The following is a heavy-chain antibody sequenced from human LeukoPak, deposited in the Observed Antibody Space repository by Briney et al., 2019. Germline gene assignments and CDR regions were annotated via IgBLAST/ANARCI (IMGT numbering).Heavy chain of an antibody. CDR2: ISGSGGST. D-gene: IGHD6-19*01. V-gene: IGHV3-23*01. CDR3: AKDSYSSGWSIDY. Sequence: PGGSLRLSCAASGFTFSTYAMSWVRQAPGKGLEWVSAISGSGGSTYYADSVKGRFTISRDNSKNTLYLQMNSLRAEDTAVYYCAKDSYSSGWSIDYWGQGILVTVSS. J-gene: IGHJ4*02. CDR1: GFTFSTYA.